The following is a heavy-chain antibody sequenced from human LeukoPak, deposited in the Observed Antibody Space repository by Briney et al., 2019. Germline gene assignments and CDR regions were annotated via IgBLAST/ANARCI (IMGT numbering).Heavy chain of an antibody. CDR3: ARREYGSGSYHLVY. V-gene: IGHV1-8*01. D-gene: IGHD3-10*01. CDR1: GYTFTSYD. Sequence: ASVKVSCKASGYTFTSYDVNWVRQATGQGLEWMGWMNPNSGNTGYAQKFQGRVTMTTNTSISTAYMELSSLRSEDTAVYYCARREYGSGSYHLVYWGQGTLVTVSS. J-gene: IGHJ4*02. CDR2: MNPNSGNT.